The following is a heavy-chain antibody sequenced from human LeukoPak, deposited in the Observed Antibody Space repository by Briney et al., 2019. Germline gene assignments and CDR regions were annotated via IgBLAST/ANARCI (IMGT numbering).Heavy chain of an antibody. Sequence: GGSLRHSCVASGFTFVDYAMHGVRQAPGKGLETVSLISGDGGSTYYADSVKGRFTISRDNSKNSLYLQMNSLRTEDTALYYCAKDLWDGSGSQPFDYWGQGTLVIVSS. CDR1: GFTFVDYA. CDR3: AKDLWDGSGSQPFDY. CDR2: ISGDGGST. D-gene: IGHD3-10*01. V-gene: IGHV3-43*02. J-gene: IGHJ4*02.